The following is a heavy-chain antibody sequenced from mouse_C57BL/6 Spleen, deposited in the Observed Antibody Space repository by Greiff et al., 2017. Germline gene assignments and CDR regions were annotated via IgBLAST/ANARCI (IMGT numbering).Heavy chain of an antibody. Sequence: VQLQQSGPVLVKPGASVKMSCKASGYTFTDYYMHWVKQSHGQSLEWIGVINPYNGGTSYNQKFKGQATLTVDKSSSTAYMELNSLTSEDSAVXYWARPVTTIEADYARDYWGQGASVTVSS. CDR3: ARPVTTIEADYARDY. J-gene: IGHJ4*01. D-gene: IGHD1-1*01. CDR2: INPYNGGT. V-gene: IGHV1-19*01. CDR1: GYTFTDYY.